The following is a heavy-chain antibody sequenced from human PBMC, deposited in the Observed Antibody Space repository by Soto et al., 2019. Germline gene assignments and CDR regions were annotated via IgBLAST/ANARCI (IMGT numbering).Heavy chain of an antibody. D-gene: IGHD2-21*02. CDR1: GDTISTGGYT. CDR2: TYHSGST. V-gene: IGHV4-30-2*01. J-gene: IGHJ6*02. Sequence: SETLSLTCDVSGDTISTGGYTWAWIRQPPGKALEWIGHTYHSGSTNYNPSLKSRVTISVDTSKNQFSLKLSSVTAADTAVYYCAKYCGGDCYPFSYGMDVWGQGTTVTVSS. CDR3: AKYCGGDCYPFSYGMDV.